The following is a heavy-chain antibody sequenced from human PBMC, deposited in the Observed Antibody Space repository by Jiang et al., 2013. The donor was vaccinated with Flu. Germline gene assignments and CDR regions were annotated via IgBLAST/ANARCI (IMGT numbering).Heavy chain of an antibody. CDR3: TTVQGNYGDYVYWYFDL. CDR2: IKSKTDGGTT. D-gene: IGHD4-17*01. V-gene: IGHV3-15*01. Sequence: VQLVESGGGLVKPGGSLRLSCAASGFTFSNAWMSWVRQAPGKGLEWVGRIKSKTDGGTTDYAAPVKGRFTISRDDSKNTLYLQMNSLKTEDTAVYYCTTVQGNYGDYVYWYFDLWGRGTLVTVS. CDR1: GFTFSNAW. J-gene: IGHJ2*01.